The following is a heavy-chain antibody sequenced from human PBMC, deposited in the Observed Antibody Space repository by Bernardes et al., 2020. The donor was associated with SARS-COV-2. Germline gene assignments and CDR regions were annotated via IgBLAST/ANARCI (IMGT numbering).Heavy chain of an antibody. CDR2: IWFDGSNK. V-gene: IGHV3-30*02. D-gene: IGHD4-17*01. CDR1: GFTFHSYG. CDR3: AREVSDPGEHWFFDL. Sequence: GGSLRLSCAASGFTFHSYGMDWVRQAPGKGLEWVAFIWFDGSNKYYADSVKGRFSISRDNAKNTLDLQMNSLRGEDTAVYYCAREVSDPGEHWFFDLWGRGTLVTVSS. J-gene: IGHJ2*01.